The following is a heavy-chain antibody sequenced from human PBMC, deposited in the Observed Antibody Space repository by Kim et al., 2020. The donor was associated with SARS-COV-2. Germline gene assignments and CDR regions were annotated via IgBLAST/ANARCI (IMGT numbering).Heavy chain of an antibody. J-gene: IGHJ4*02. V-gene: IGHV3-23*01. CDR3: AKLTGGYYSSFDY. Sequence: YADSVKGRFTISRDNSKNTLYLQMNSLRAEDTAVYYCAKLTGGYYSSFDYWGQGTLVTVSS. D-gene: IGHD3-22*01.